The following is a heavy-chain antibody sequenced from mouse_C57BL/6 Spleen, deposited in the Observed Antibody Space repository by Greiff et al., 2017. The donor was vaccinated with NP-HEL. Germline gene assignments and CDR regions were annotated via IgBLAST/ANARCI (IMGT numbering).Heavy chain of an antibody. Sequence: EVQGVESGGGLVQPGGSLKLSCAASGFTFSDYYMYWVRQTPEKRLEWVAYISTGGGNTYYPDTVKGRFTISRDNAKNTRYLQMSRLKSEDTAMYYCARRYYYGSKLYFDVWGTGTTVTVSS. D-gene: IGHD1-1*01. V-gene: IGHV5-12*01. J-gene: IGHJ1*03. CDR2: ISTGGGNT. CDR1: GFTFSDYY. CDR3: ARRYYYGSKLYFDV.